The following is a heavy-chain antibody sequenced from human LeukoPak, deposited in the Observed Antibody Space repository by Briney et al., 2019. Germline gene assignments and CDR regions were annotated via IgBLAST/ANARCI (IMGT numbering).Heavy chain of an antibody. Sequence: PSETLSLTCTVSGGSISPYYWSWIRQTPGKGLEWIGYILYSGTTTNYNPSLKSRDTISVDTSKNQFSLKLSSVTAADTAVYYCARVGDWNDLVYWGQGTLVTVSS. D-gene: IGHD1-1*01. CDR1: GGSISPYY. V-gene: IGHV4-59*01. CDR3: ARVGDWNDLVY. CDR2: ILYSGTTT. J-gene: IGHJ4*02.